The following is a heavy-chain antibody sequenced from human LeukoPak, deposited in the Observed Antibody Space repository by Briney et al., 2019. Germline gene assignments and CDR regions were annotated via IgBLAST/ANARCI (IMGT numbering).Heavy chain of an antibody. CDR1: GFTFRTHS. J-gene: IGHJ4*02. CDR2: IGGSDDNA. V-gene: IGHV3-23*01. CDR3: AKVNWADTGRY. Sequence: GGSLRLSCEASGFTFRTHSMNWVRQAPGKGLEWVSGIGGSDDNAHYADAVRGRFTISKDRPRGTLYLQMNNLRADDTAVYYCAKVNWADTGRYWGQGTLVTVSS. D-gene: IGHD7-27*01.